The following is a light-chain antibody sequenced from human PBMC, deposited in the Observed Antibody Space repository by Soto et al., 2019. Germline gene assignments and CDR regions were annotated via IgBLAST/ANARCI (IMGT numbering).Light chain of an antibody. J-gene: IGKJ2*01. V-gene: IGKV3-15*01. CDR3: QQGHNWPLT. Sequence: EIVMTQSPATLSVSPGESATLSCRASQSISSELAWYQQKPGQPPRLLIYGASTRATGVPARFTGSGSGSDFTLIISGLQSVDFAVYYCQQGHNWPLTFGQGTRLEI. CDR1: QSISSE. CDR2: GAS.